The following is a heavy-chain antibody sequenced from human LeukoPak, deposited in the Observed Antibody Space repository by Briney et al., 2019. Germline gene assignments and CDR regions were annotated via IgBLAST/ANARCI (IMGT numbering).Heavy chain of an antibody. CDR2: ISWNSGSI. J-gene: IGHJ5*02. D-gene: IGHD1-26*01. CDR1: GFTFDDYA. CDR3: AILNWFDP. Sequence: GGSLRLSCAASGFTFDDYAMHWVRQAPGKGLEWVSGISWNSGSIGCADSVKGRFTISRDNAKNSLYLQMNSLRAEDTALYYCAILNWFDPWGQGTLVTVSS. V-gene: IGHV3-9*01.